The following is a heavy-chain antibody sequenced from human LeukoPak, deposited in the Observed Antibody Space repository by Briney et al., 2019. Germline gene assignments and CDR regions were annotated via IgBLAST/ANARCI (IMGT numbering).Heavy chain of an antibody. D-gene: IGHD6-6*01. CDR2: ISYDGSNK. J-gene: IGHJ6*03. Sequence: GRSLRLSCAASGFTFSSYAMHWVRQAPGKGLEWVAVISYDGSNKYYADSVKGRFTISRDNSKNTLYLQMNSLRAEDTAVYYCARGRSSRPYYYYYMDVWGKGTTVTVSS. CDR3: ARGRSSRPYYYYYMDV. CDR1: GFTFSSYA. V-gene: IGHV3-30*01.